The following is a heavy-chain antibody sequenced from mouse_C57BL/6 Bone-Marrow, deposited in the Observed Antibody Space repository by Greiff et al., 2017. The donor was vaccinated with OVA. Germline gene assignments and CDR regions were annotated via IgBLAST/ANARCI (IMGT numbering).Heavy chain of an antibody. CDR1: GYSITSGYY. V-gene: IGHV3-6*01. D-gene: IGHD1-1*01. CDR3: ASRYYGSSYGYFDV. CDR2: ISYDGSN. Sequence: EVQLQQSGPGLVKPSQSLSLTCSVTGYSITSGYYWHWIRQFPGNKLEWMGYISYDGSNNYNPSLKNRISITRDTSKNQFFLKLNSVTTEDTATYYCASRYYGSSYGYFDVWGTGTTVTVSS. J-gene: IGHJ1*03.